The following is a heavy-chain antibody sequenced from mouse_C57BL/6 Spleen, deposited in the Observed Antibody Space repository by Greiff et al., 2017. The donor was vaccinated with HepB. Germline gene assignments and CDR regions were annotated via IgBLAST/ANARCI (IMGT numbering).Heavy chain of an antibody. D-gene: IGHD5-1*01. CDR1: GFTFSSYA. CDR2: ISDGGSYT. Sequence: EVQLVESGGGLVKPGGSLKLSCAASGFTFSSYAMSWVRQTPEKRLEWVATISDGGSYTYYPDNVKGRFTISRDNAKNNLYLQMSHLKSEDTAMYYCARVRPLPYFDVWGTGTTVTVSS. CDR3: ARVRPLPYFDV. J-gene: IGHJ1*03. V-gene: IGHV5-4*01.